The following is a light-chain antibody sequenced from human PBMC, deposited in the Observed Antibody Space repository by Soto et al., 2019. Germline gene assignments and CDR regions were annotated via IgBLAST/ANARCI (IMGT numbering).Light chain of an antibody. Sequence: QSALTQPASVSGSPGQSITISCTGTSSDVGGYNYVSWYQQHPGKAPKLMIYDVSNRPSGVSNRFSGSKSGNTASLTISGLQAEDEADYYCSSYTSSSTPLFGGGTMVTVL. CDR1: SSDVGGYNY. CDR2: DVS. J-gene: IGLJ2*01. CDR3: SSYTSSSTPL. V-gene: IGLV2-14*01.